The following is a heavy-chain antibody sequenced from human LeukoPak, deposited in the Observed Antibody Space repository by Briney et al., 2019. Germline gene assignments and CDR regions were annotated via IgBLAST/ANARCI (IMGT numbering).Heavy chain of an antibody. CDR3: ASYIAAAYGMDV. Sequence: SETLSLTCTVSGGSISSSSYYWGWIRQPPGRGLEWIGSIYYSGSTYYNTSLKSRVTISVDTSKNQFSLKLSSVTAADTAVYYCASYIAAAYGMDVWGQGPTVTVSS. J-gene: IGHJ6*02. CDR2: IYYSGST. CDR1: GGSISSSSYY. D-gene: IGHD6-13*01. V-gene: IGHV4-39*01.